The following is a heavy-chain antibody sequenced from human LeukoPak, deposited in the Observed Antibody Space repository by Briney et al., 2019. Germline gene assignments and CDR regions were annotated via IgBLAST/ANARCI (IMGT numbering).Heavy chain of an antibody. Sequence: GASVKVSCKTSGYTFSSYDINWVRQASGQGLEWMGWMNPNSGNTGYAEKFQGRVTMTRDTSINTAYMDLSSLESDDTAAYYCARGPRGSGWAHDAFDIWGQGTMVTVSS. CDR3: ARGPRGSGWAHDAFDI. V-gene: IGHV1-8*01. CDR2: MNPNSGNT. J-gene: IGHJ3*02. CDR1: GYTFSSYD. D-gene: IGHD6-19*01.